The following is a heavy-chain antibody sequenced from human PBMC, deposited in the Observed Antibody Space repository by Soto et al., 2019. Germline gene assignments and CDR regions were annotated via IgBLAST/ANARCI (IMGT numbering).Heavy chain of an antibody. J-gene: IGHJ6*01. V-gene: IGHV4-30-4*01. CDR3: ARDRGVRGPQQRYYYCGRGV. Sequence: TSETLSLTCTVSGGSISSGDYYWSWIRQPPGKGLEWIGYIYYSGSTYYNPSLKSRVTISVDTSKNQFSLKLSSVTAADTAVYYCARDRGVRGPQQRYYYCGRGVWERGT. D-gene: IGHD3-10*01. CDR2: IYYSGST. CDR1: GGSISSGDYY.